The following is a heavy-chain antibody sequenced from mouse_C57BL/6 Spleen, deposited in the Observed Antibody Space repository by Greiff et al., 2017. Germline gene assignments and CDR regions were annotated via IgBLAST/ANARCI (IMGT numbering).Heavy chain of an antibody. CDR1: GYSITSGYY. J-gene: IGHJ3*01. D-gene: IGHD2-3*01. CDR3: AREDGYSPFAY. Sequence: DVKLQESGPGLVKPSQSLSLTCSVTGYSITSGYYWNWIRQFPGNKLEWMGYISYDGSNNYNPSLKNRISITRDTSKNQFFLKLNSVTTEDTATYYCAREDGYSPFAYWGQGTLVTVSA. V-gene: IGHV3-6*01. CDR2: ISYDGSN.